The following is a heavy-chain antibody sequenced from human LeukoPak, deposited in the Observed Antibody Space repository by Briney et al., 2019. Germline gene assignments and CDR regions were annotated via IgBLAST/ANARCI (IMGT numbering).Heavy chain of an antibody. J-gene: IGHJ5*02. D-gene: IGHD6-19*01. CDR2: IYYSGST. CDR1: SGSISSYY. V-gene: IGHV4-59*01. Sequence: SETLSLTCTVSSGSISSYYWSWIRQPPGKGLEWIGYIYYSGSTNYNPSLKSRVTISVDTSKNQFSLKLSSVTAADTAVYYCARYSSGWGFDPWGQGTLVTVSS. CDR3: ARYSSGWGFDP.